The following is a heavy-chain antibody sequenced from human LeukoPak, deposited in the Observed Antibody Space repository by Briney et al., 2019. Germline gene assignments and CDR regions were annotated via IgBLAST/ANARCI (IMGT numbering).Heavy chain of an antibody. Sequence: SETLSLTCTVSGGSISSGGYYWSWIRQHPGKGLEWIGYIYYSGSTYYNPSLKSRVTISVDTSKNQFSLKLSSVTAADTAVYYWARWSGPDFDYWGQGTLVTVSS. V-gene: IGHV4-31*03. CDR2: IYYSGST. CDR3: ARWSGPDFDY. J-gene: IGHJ4*02. CDR1: GGSISSGGYY.